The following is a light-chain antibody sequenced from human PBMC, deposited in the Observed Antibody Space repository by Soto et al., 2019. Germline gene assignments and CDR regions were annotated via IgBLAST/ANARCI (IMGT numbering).Light chain of an antibody. CDR1: QSVSRY. J-gene: IGKJ4*01. V-gene: IGKV3-11*01. Sequence: EIVLTQSPATLSLSPGERATLSCRASQSVSRYFAWYQQKPGQAPRLLIYDASHRATGVPARFSGSGSGTDFTLTISSLEPEDVAVYYCQQRSNWPTFGGGTKVEI. CDR3: QQRSNWPT. CDR2: DAS.